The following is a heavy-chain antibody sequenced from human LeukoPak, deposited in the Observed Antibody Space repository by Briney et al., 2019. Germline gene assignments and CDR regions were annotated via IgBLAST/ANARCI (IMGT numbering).Heavy chain of an antibody. CDR3: AKGPGARGFFNWFEP. Sequence: QAGGSLRLSCAASGFRFSSYEMNWVRQAPGKGLEWVSYISSSGSTIYYADSVKGRFTISRDKAKNSLYLQMNSLRVEDTSTYNCAKGPGARGFFNWFEPTGQGNLGTASS. CDR2: ISSSGSTI. V-gene: IGHV3-48*03. J-gene: IGHJ5*01. CDR1: GFRFSSYE.